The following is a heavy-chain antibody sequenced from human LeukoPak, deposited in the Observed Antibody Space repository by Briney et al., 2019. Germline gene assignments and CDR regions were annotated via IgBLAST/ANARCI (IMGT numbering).Heavy chain of an antibody. CDR3: ARTYSHEYYYYYYYMDV. V-gene: IGHV4-59*01. D-gene: IGHD5-18*01. J-gene: IGHJ6*03. CDR1: GGSISSYY. Sequence: PSETLSLTRIVSGGSISSYYRSWIRQPPGKGLEWIGYIYYSGSTNYNPSLKSRVTISVDTSKNQFSLKLSSVTAADTAVYYCARTYSHEYYYYYYYMDVWGKGTTVTVSS. CDR2: IYYSGST.